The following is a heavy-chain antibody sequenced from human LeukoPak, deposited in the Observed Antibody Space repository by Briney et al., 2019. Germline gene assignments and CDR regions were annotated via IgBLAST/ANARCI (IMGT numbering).Heavy chain of an antibody. D-gene: IGHD3-10*01. CDR2: IIPIFGTA. CDR1: GGTFSSYA. V-gene: IGHV1-69*05. J-gene: IGHJ5*02. Sequence: GASVKVSCKASGGTFSSYAISWVRQAPGQGLEWMGGIIPIFGTANYAQKFQGRVTITTDESTSTAYMELSSLRSEDTAVYYCARVGRNYYGSEGAWGQGTLVTVSS. CDR3: ARVGRNYYGSEGA.